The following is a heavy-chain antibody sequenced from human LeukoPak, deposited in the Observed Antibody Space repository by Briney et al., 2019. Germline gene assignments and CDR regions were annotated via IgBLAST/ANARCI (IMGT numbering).Heavy chain of an antibody. V-gene: IGHV3-48*01. CDR3: ARDRAGSGYHDAFDI. J-gene: IGHJ3*02. CDR2: ISSSSSTI. Sequence: GGSLRLSCAASGFTFSSYSMNWVRQAPGKGLEWVSYISSSSSTIYYADSVKGRFTISRDNAKNSLYLQMNSLSAEDTAVYYCARDRAGSGYHDAFDIWGQGTMVTVSS. D-gene: IGHD3-22*01. CDR1: GFTFSSYS.